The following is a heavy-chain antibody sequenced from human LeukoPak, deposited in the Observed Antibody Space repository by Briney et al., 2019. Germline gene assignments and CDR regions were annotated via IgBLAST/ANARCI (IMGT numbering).Heavy chain of an antibody. CDR2: IYYSGST. Sequence: SETLPLTCTVSGGPISSYYWMWIRQPPGKGLEWWGYIYYSGSTNYNPSLKSRVTISVDTSKNQFSLKLSSVTAADTAVYYCARVLGRDLRYFDWLFRGEFDYWGQGTLVTVSS. J-gene: IGHJ4*02. CDR1: GGPISSYY. V-gene: IGHV4-59*12. D-gene: IGHD3-9*01. CDR3: ARVLGRDLRYFDWLFRGEFDY.